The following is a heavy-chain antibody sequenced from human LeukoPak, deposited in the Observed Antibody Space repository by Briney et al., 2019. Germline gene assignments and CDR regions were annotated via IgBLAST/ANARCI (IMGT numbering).Heavy chain of an antibody. CDR2: IKQDGSEE. Sequence: PGGSLRLSCAASGFTFSSYWMSWVRQAPGKGLEWVANIKQDGSEEYYVDSVKGRFTISRDNAKNSLYLQMNSLRAEDTAVYYCWIRTYDSSGYYPYYFDYWGQGTLVTVSS. J-gene: IGHJ4*02. D-gene: IGHD3-22*01. CDR3: WIRTYDSSGYYPYYFDY. CDR1: GFTFSSYW. V-gene: IGHV3-7*01.